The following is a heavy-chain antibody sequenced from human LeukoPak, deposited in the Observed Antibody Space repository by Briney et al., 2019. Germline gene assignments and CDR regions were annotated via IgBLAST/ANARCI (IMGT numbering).Heavy chain of an antibody. CDR1: GYTFTSYY. J-gene: IGHJ4*02. V-gene: IGHV1-46*01. CDR2: INPSGGST. Sequence: GASVKVSCKASGYTFTSYYMHWVRQAPGQGREWMGIINPSGGSTSYAQKFQGRVTMTRDTSTSTVYMELSSLRSEDTAVYYCARGEGWYCSSTSCYRFDYWGQGTLVTVSS. D-gene: IGHD2-2*01. CDR3: ARGEGWYCSSTSCYRFDY.